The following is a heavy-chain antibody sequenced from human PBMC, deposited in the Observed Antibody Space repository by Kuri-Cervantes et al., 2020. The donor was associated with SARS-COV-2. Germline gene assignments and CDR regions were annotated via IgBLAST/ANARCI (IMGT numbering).Heavy chain of an antibody. J-gene: IGHJ6*02. V-gene: IGHV1-46*03. CDR1: GYTFTSYY. CDR3: ARVVPAAINGMGV. D-gene: IGHD2-2*01. Sequence: ASVKVSCKASGYTFTSYYMHWARQAPGQGLEWMRIINPSGGSTSYAQKFQGRVTMSRYTSTSTAYMELSSLRSEDTAVYYCARVVPAAINGMGVWGQGTTVTVSS. CDR2: INPSGGST.